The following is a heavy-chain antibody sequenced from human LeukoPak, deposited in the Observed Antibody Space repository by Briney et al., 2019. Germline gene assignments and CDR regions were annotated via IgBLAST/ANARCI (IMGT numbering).Heavy chain of an antibody. Sequence: GGSLRLSCAASGXTFSAYAMSWVRQAPGKGLEWVSVISGSGGSTYYADSVKGRFTISRDNSKNTLNLQMSSLRAEDTAVYYCVRRGSGDYFDYWGQGTLVTVSS. CDR2: ISGSGGST. V-gene: IGHV3-23*01. CDR3: VRRGSGDYFDY. J-gene: IGHJ4*02. CDR1: GXTFSAYA. D-gene: IGHD3-16*01.